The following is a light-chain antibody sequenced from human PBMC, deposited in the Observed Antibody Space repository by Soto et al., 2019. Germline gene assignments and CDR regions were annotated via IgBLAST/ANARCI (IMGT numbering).Light chain of an antibody. Sequence: EIVLTQSPGTLSLSPGESATLSCRASQSVGSSYLAWYRQKPGQAPRLLIYGASSRATGISDRFSGGGSGTDFTLSISRLEPEEFAVYYCQQYGSSPSTFGQGTKVEI. CDR2: GAS. V-gene: IGKV3-20*01. J-gene: IGKJ1*01. CDR1: QSVGSSY. CDR3: QQYGSSPST.